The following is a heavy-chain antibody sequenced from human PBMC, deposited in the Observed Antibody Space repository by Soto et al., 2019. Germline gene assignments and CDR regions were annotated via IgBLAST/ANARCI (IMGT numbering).Heavy chain of an antibody. CDR1: GYTFTSYG. Sequence: ASVKVSCKASGYTFTSYGISWVRQAPGQRLEWMGWIGAGSGNTNYAQKLQGRVTMTSDMSTSTAYMELSSLRSEDTAVYYCPADLYDFWSGYRFAYRGQRTLVTVSS. J-gene: IGHJ4*02. CDR3: PADLYDFWSGYRFAY. D-gene: IGHD3-3*01. V-gene: IGHV1-18*01. CDR2: IGAGSGNT.